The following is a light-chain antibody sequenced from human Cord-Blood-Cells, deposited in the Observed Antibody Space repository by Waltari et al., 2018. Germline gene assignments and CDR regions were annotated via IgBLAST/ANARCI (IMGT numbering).Light chain of an antibody. J-gene: IGKJ3*01. CDR2: WAS. CDR1: QSVLYSSNNKNY. Sequence: DIVMTQSPDSLAMSLGERATINCKSSQSVLYSSNNKNYLAWYQQKPGQPPKLLIYWASTRESGVPDRFSGSGSGTDFTLTISSLQAEDVAVYYCQQYYSTPLTFGPGTKVDI. CDR3: QQYYSTPLT. V-gene: IGKV4-1*01.